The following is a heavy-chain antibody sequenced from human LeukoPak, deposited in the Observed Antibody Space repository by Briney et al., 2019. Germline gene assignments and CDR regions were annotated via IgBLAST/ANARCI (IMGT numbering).Heavy chain of an antibody. Sequence: GGSLRLSCAASGFTFSSYWMHWVRQAPGKGLVWVSRINSDGSSTSYADSVKGRFTISRDNAKNTLYLQMNSLRAEDTAVYYCARGGSCYEFDYWGQGTLVTVSS. D-gene: IGHD1-26*01. J-gene: IGHJ4*02. V-gene: IGHV3-74*01. CDR1: GFTFSSYW. CDR3: ARGGSCYEFDY. CDR2: INSDGSST.